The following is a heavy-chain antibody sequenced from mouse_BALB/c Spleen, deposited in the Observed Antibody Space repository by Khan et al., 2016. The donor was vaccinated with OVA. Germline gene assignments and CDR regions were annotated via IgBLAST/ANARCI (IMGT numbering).Heavy chain of an antibody. CDR1: GFSLTSDG. CDR2: IWAGGST. D-gene: IGHD1-3*01. J-gene: IGHJ2*01. CDR3: TRLEDI. Sequence: QVQLKESGPGLVAPSQSLSITCTVSGFSLTSDGVHWVRQSPGKGLEWLGGIWAGGSTNYNSALMSRLSISKDNSKSQASLKMNSMQTDDTAMYYCTRLEDIWGQGTTLTVSS. V-gene: IGHV2-9*02.